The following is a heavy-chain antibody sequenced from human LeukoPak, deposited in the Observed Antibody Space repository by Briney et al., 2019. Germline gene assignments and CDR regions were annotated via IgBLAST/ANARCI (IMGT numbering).Heavy chain of an antibody. V-gene: IGHV3-21*01. D-gene: IGHD6-13*01. CDR2: ISSSSSYI. CDR3: ARGRGQLVLNYFDY. CDR1: GFTFSSYS. J-gene: IGHJ4*02. Sequence: GGSLRLSCAASGFTFSSYSMNWVRQAPGKGLEWASSISSSSSYIYYADSVKGRFTISRDNAKNSLYLQMNSLRAEDTAVYYCARGRGQLVLNYFDYWGQGTLVTVSS.